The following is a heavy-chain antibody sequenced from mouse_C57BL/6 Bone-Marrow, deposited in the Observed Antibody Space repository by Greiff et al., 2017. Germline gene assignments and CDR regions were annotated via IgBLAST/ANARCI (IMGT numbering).Heavy chain of an antibody. D-gene: IGHD4-1*01. J-gene: IGHJ3*01. Sequence: EVKLVESGGGLVQPGGSLKLSCAASGFTFSDYYMYWVRQTPEKRLEWVAYISNGGGSTYYPDTVKGRFTISRDNAKNTLYLQMSRLKSEGTAMYYCARLWDGAWVAYWGQGTLVTVSA. CDR2: ISNGGGST. CDR3: ARLWDGAWVAY. CDR1: GFTFSDYY. V-gene: IGHV5-12*01.